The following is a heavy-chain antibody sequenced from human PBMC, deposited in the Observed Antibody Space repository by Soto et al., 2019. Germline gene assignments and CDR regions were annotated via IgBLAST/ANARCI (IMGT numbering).Heavy chain of an antibody. CDR1: GFTFSSYA. V-gene: IGHV3-30-3*01. Sequence: GESLKISCAASGFTFSSYAMHWVRQAPGKGLEWVAVISYDGSNKYYADSVKGRFTISRDNSKNTLYLQMNSLRAEDTAVYYCARASLYSSSWYGGYFDYWGQGTLVTVSS. D-gene: IGHD6-13*01. CDR3: ARASLYSSSWYGGYFDY. J-gene: IGHJ4*02. CDR2: ISYDGSNK.